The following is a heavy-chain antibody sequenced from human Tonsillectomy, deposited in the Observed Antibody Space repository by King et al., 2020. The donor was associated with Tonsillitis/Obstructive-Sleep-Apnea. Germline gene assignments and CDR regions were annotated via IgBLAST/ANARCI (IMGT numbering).Heavy chain of an antibody. J-gene: IGHJ4*02. D-gene: IGHD3-22*01. CDR2: INHILGIA. Sequence: QLVQSGAEVKKPGSSVKVSCKASGGTFSSYAISWVRQAPGQGLEWMGGINHILGIANYAQKFPGRVTITADKSTSTAYMELSSLRSEDTAVYDCARDYDSSGYLDYWGQGTLVTVSS. V-gene: IGHV1-69*10. CDR3: ARDYDSSGYLDY. CDR1: GGTFSSYA.